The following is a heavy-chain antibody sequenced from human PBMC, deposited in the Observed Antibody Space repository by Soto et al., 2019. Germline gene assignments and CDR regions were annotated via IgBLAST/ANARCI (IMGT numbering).Heavy chain of an antibody. V-gene: IGHV3-15*01. CDR1: GFTFSDAL. D-gene: IGHD6-19*01. CDR2: IKSKTDGVTT. J-gene: IGHJ3*02. CDR3: TTDEYSSGGGDAFDI. Sequence: GGSLRLSCAASGFTFSDALMSWVRQSPGKGLEWVGRIKSKTDGVTTDYAAPVKGRFTISRDDSKNTLYLQMNSLKTEDTAVYYCTTDEYSSGGGDAFDIWGQGTMVTVSS.